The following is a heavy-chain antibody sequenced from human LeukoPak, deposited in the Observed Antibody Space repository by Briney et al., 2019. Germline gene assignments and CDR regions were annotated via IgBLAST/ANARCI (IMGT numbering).Heavy chain of an antibody. J-gene: IGHJ4*02. Sequence: PSETLSLTCTLSGGSISSHYSSWIRQPPGRGRVWIGYSYYSGSTNYNPSLKSRVTIAVDTSKNQFSLKLRSVTAADTAVYYCAKVLFIATAGLYFDYWGQGTLVTVSS. CDR1: GGSISSHY. CDR2: SYYSGST. D-gene: IGHD6-13*01. V-gene: IGHV4-59*11. CDR3: AKVLFIATAGLYFDY.